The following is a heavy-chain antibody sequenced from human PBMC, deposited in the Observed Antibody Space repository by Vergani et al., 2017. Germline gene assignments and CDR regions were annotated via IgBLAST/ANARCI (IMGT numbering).Heavy chain of an antibody. D-gene: IGHD6-19*01. CDR1: GGSISSYY. Sequence: QVQLQESGPGLVKTSETLSLTCTVSGGSISSYYWSWIRQPAGKGLEWIGRIYTSGSTNYNPSLKSRVTMSVDTSKNQFSLNLSSVTAADTAVYYCARDPSGSSGWYWYFDLWGRGTLVTVSS. CDR2: IYTSGST. V-gene: IGHV4-4*07. CDR3: ARDPSGSSGWYWYFDL. J-gene: IGHJ2*01.